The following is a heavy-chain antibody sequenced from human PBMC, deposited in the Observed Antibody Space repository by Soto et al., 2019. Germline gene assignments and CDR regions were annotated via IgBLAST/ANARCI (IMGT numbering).Heavy chain of an antibody. CDR1: GFAFSSYE. J-gene: IGHJ5*02. CDR3: AREGYCSSTSCYNWFDP. Sequence: GGSLRLSCAASGFAFSSYEMNWVRQAPGKGLEWVSYISSSGSTIYYADSVKGRFTISRDNAKNSLYLQMNSLRAEDTAVYYCAREGYCSSTSCYNWFDPWGQGTLVTVSS. D-gene: IGHD2-2*01. V-gene: IGHV3-48*03. CDR2: ISSSGSTI.